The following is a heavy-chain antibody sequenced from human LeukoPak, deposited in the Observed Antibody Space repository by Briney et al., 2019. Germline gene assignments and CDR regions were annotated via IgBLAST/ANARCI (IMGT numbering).Heavy chain of an antibody. D-gene: IGHD3-22*01. J-gene: IGHJ4*02. V-gene: IGHV4-34*01. Sequence: SETLSLTCAVYGGSFSGYYWSWIRQPPGKGLEWIGEINHSGSTNYNPSLKSRLTISVDTSKNQFSLKLSSVTAADTAVYYCARGRGYSSGDYWGQGTLVTVSS. CDR1: GGSFSGYY. CDR2: INHSGST. CDR3: ARGRGYSSGDY.